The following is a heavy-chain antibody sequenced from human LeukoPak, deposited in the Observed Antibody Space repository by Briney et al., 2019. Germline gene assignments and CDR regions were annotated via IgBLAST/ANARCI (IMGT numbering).Heavy chain of an antibody. CDR1: GFTFSSYA. CDR3: AKEAVRSTIFGVVIRGGNWFDP. CDR2: ISGSGGST. Sequence: GGSLRLSCAASGFTFSSYAMSWVRQAPGKGLEWVSAISGSGGSTYYADSVKGRFTISRDNSKNTLYLQMNSLRAEDTDVYYCAKEAVRSTIFGVVIRGGNWFDPWGQGTLVTVSS. J-gene: IGHJ5*02. V-gene: IGHV3-23*01. D-gene: IGHD3-3*01.